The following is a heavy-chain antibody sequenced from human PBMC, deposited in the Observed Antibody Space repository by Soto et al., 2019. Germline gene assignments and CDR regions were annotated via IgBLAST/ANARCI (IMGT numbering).Heavy chain of an antibody. V-gene: IGHV1-69*13. D-gene: IGHD3-9*01. CDR2: IIPIFGTA. CDR3: ARVTTYYDILTGQPDY. CDR1: GGTFSSYA. Sequence: SVKVSCKASGGTFSSYAISWVRQAPGQGLEWMGGIIPIFGTANYAQRFQGRVTITADESTSTAYMELSSLRSEDTAVYYCARVTTYYDILTGQPDYWGQGTLVTVSS. J-gene: IGHJ4*02.